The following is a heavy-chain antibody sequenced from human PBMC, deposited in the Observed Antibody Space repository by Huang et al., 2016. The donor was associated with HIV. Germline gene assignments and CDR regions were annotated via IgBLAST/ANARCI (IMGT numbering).Heavy chain of an antibody. CDR3: ARTYYYDSSGVDPRRAFDI. D-gene: IGHD3-22*01. V-gene: IGHV3-74*01. J-gene: IGHJ3*02. Sequence: EVQLEESGGGLVQPGGSLRLSCAASGFTFSSYWMHGVRQAPGKGLVGVTRIKSDGKSTSYADTGKGLFTISRDNAKNTLYLQMNSLRAEDTAVYYCARTYYYDSSGVDPRRAFDIWGQGTMVTVSS. CDR1: GFTFSSYW. CDR2: IKSDGKST.